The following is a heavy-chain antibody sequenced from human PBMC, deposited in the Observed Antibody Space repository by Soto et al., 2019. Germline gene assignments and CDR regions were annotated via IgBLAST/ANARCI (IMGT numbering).Heavy chain of an antibody. Sequence: QVQLQESGPGLVKPSETLSLTCTVSGGSIRSYYWGWIRQPPGKGLEWLGHVYVTGSTNHNPSLTSRVTISVDTSKTQFSLKLSAVTAADTAVYYCAGAYCSGGSCQFDNWGQGTLVTVSS. D-gene: IGHD2-15*01. CDR1: GGSIRSYY. J-gene: IGHJ4*02. CDR2: VYVTGST. V-gene: IGHV4-59*01. CDR3: AGAYCSGGSCQFDN.